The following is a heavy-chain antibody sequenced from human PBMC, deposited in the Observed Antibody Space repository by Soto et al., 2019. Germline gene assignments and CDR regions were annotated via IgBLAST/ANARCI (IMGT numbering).Heavy chain of an antibody. J-gene: IGHJ5*02. CDR3: ACNWGNSLKNWLAP. V-gene: IGHV1-69*06. CDR1: AGTFLHFG. CDR2: IIPVLGTT. Sequence: QVQLVQSGPEVRKPGSSVKVSCKASAGTFLHFGLTWVRQAPGQGLEWMGGIIPVLGTTTYAQKFRGRVSITADKSTDTAYIELSSLNSEDTAVYYCACNWGNSLKNWLAPWGQGTLVSVSS. D-gene: IGHD7-27*01.